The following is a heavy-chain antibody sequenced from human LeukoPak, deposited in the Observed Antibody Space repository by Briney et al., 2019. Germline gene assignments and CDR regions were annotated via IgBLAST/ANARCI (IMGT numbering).Heavy chain of an antibody. V-gene: IGHV3-74*01. Sequence: GGSLRLPCVASGFTFSTYWMHWVRQAPGKGLVWVSRINSDGSSTSYADSVKGRFTIPRDNAKNTLYLQMNSLRAEDTAVYYCVRIVGVPTADNYWGQGTLVTVSS. CDR1: GFTFSTYW. D-gene: IGHD2-2*01. J-gene: IGHJ4*02. CDR3: VRIVGVPTADNY. CDR2: INSDGSST.